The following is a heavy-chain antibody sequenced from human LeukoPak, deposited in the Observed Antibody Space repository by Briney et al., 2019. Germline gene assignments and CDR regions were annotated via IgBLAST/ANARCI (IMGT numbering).Heavy chain of an antibody. CDR2: ITSSSSYI. J-gene: IGHJ3*02. CDR3: ARDQGNDDAFDI. V-gene: IGHV3-21*01. Sequence: GSLRLSCATSGFTFSTYTMNWVRQAPGKGLEWVSSITSSSSYISYADSVKGRFTISRDNAKNTLYLQMNSLRAEDTAVYYCARDQGNDDAFDIWGQGTMVTVSS. CDR1: GFTFSTYT. D-gene: IGHD1-1*01.